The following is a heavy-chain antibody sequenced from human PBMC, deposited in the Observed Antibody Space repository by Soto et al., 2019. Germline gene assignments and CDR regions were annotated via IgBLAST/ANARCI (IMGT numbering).Heavy chain of an antibody. CDR1: GFTFDDYA. CDR2: ISWNSGSI. J-gene: IGHJ3*02. CDR3: AKGSIRFGDWGLDAFDI. V-gene: IGHV3-9*01. D-gene: IGHD3-10*01. Sequence: GGSLRLSCAASGFTFDDYAMHWVRQAPGKGLEWVSGISWNSGSIGYADSVKGRFTISRDNAKNSLYLQMNSLRAEDTALYYCAKGSIRFGDWGLDAFDIWGQGTMVTVSS.